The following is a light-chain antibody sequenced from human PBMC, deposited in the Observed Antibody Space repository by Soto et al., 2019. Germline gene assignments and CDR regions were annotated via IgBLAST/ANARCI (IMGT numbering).Light chain of an antibody. CDR1: QSVGAD. V-gene: IGKV3-15*01. Sequence: LVLTLATATLSVSPGERPTLSCRASQSVGADLAWYQRKPGQAPRLLIYGASSRAPGIPARFSGSGSGTEFTLTISSLQSEDFAVYYCHQYNNCPPWTFGQGTKVDIK. J-gene: IGKJ1*01. CDR3: HQYNNCPPWT. CDR2: GAS.